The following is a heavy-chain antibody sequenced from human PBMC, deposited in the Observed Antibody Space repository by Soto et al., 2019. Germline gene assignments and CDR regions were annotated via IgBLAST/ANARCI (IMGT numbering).Heavy chain of an antibody. Sequence: ASVKVSCKASGGTFSSYAISWVRQAPGQGLEWMGGIIPIFATANYAQKFQGRVTITADESTSTAYMELSSLRSEDTAVYYCARLTTVTTTDYYYYYGMDVWGQGTTVTVSS. J-gene: IGHJ6*02. V-gene: IGHV1-69*13. CDR3: ARLTTVTTTDYYYYYGMDV. D-gene: IGHD4-17*01. CDR2: IIPIFATA. CDR1: GGTFSSYA.